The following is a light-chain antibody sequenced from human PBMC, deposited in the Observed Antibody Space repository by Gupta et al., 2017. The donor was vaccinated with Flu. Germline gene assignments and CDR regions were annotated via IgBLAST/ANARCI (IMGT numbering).Light chain of an antibody. CDR1: SSDVGGYDY. CDR2: EVN. CDR3: SSFAGNTNV. J-gene: IGLJ1*01. Sequence: QSALTQPPSASGSPGQSVTISCTGTSSDVGGYDYVSWYQHHPGKAPKVMIYEVNKRPSGVPDRFSGSKSGNSASLTVSGLQAEDEADYYCSSFAGNTNVFGTGTKVTVL. V-gene: IGLV2-8*01.